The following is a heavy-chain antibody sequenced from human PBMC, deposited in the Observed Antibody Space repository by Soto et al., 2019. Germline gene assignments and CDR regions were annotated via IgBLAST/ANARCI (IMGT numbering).Heavy chain of an antibody. V-gene: IGHV6-1*01. J-gene: IGHJ5*02. CDR3: ARAPNTYYDFWSGYYTDWFDP. CDR2: TYYRSKWYN. CDR1: VDSVSSNSAA. D-gene: IGHD3-3*01. Sequence: SQTLSLTCAISVDSVSSNSAAWNWIRQSPSRGLEWLGRTYYRSKWYNDYAVSAKSRITINPDTSKNQFSLQLNSVTPEDTAVYYCARAPNTYYDFWSGYYTDWFDPWGQGTLVTVSS.